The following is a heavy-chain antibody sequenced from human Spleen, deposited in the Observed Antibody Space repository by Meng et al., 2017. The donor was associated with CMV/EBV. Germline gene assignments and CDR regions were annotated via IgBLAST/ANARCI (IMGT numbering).Heavy chain of an antibody. CDR3: TTHSGSSHLIY. CDR2: IKSKTDGGTT. D-gene: IGHD6-13*01. J-gene: IGHJ4*02. Sequence: GESLKISCAASGFTFSNAWITWVRQAPGKGLEWVGRIKSKTDGGTTDYAAPVKGRFTISRDDSKSTLYLQVNSLKTEDTAVYYCTTHSGSSHLIYWGQGTLVTVSS. V-gene: IGHV3-15*01. CDR1: GFTFSNAW.